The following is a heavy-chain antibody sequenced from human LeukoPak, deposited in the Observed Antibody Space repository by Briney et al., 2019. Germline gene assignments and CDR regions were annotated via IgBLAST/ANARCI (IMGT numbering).Heavy chain of an antibody. V-gene: IGHV3-74*01. CDR2: INSDGSST. J-gene: IGHJ4*02. CDR3: ARQYGFSSGWYAY. CDR1: GFTFSSYW. D-gene: IGHD6-19*01. Sequence: PGGSLRLSCAASGFTFSSYWMHWVRQAPGKGLVWVSRINSDGSSTSHADSVKGRFTISRDNAENTLYLQMNSLRAEDTAVYYCARQYGFSSGWYAYWGQGTLVTVSS.